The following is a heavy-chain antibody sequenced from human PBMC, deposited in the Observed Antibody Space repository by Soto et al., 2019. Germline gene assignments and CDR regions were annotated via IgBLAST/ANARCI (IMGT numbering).Heavy chain of an antibody. V-gene: IGHV1-69*13. D-gene: IGHD6-13*01. CDR3: ARSKIAAAGQGDY. J-gene: IGHJ4*02. CDR2: IIPIFGTA. CDR1: GGTFSSYA. Sequence: ASVKVSCKASGGTFSSYAISWVRQAPGQGLEWMGGIIPIFGTANYAQKFQGRVTITADESTSTAYMELSSLRSEDTAVYYCARSKIAAAGQGDYWGQGTLVTVSS.